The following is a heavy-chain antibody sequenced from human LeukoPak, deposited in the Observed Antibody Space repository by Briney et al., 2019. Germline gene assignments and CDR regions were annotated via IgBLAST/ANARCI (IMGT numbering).Heavy chain of an antibody. J-gene: IGHJ6*02. CDR2: INHSGST. CDR3: ARAYNRVSYYYGMDV. D-gene: IGHD1-1*01. Sequence: KTSETLSLTCAVYGGSSSGYYWSWIRQPPGRGLEWIGEINHSGSTNYNPSLKSRVTISVDTSKNQFSLKLSSVTAADTAVYYCARAYNRVSYYYGMDVWGQGTTVTVSS. CDR1: GGSSSGYY. V-gene: IGHV4-34*01.